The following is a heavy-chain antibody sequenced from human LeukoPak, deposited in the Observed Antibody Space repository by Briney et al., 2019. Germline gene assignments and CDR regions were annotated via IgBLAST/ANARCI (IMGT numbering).Heavy chain of an antibody. CDR3: ARDKSIAVAGRTLGFDY. D-gene: IGHD6-19*01. V-gene: IGHV1-2*02. CDR1: GYTFTGYY. Sequence: GASVKVSCKASGYTFTGYYMHWVRQAPGQGLEWMGWINPNSGGTNYAQKFQGRVTMTRDTSISTAYMELSRLRSDDTAVYYCARDKSIAVAGRTLGFDYWGQGTLVTVSS. J-gene: IGHJ4*02. CDR2: INPNSGGT.